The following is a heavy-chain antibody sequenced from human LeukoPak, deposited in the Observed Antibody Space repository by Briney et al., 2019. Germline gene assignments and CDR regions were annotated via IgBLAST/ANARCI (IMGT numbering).Heavy chain of an antibody. CDR3: ARHRDYYDSSGLFDY. CDR1: GGSISSYY. J-gene: IGHJ4*02. Sequence: SETLSLTCTVSGGSISSYYWSWIRQPPGKGLEWIGYIYYSRSTNYNPSLKSRVTISVDTSKNQFSLKLSSVTAADTAVYYCARHRDYYDSSGLFDYWGQGTLVTVSS. CDR2: IYYSRST. D-gene: IGHD3-22*01. V-gene: IGHV4-59*08.